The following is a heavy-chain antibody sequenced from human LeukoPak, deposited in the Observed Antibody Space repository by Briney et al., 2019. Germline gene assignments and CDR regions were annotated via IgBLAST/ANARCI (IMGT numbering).Heavy chain of an antibody. CDR3: AKVTTVTMPLGY. D-gene: IGHD4-17*01. Sequence: PGGSLRLSCAASGFTFSSYAMSRVRQAPGKGLEWVSAISGSGGSTYYADSVKGRFTISRDNSKNTLYRQMNSLRAEDTAVYYCAKVTTVTMPLGYWGQGTLVTDSS. CDR1: GFTFSSYA. V-gene: IGHV3-23*01. CDR2: ISGSGGST. J-gene: IGHJ4*02.